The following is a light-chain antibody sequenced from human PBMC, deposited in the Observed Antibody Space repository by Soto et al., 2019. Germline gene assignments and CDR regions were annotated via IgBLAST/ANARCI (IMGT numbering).Light chain of an antibody. CDR3: CSYTTSNTRQIV. V-gene: IGLV2-14*01. J-gene: IGLJ1*01. CDR2: DVT. Sequence: SVLTQPASVSGSPGQSITISCTGNSSDVGGYNYISWYQQQPGKAPKFMIYDVTNRPSGVSNRFSGSKSGNTASLTISGLQAEDEADYYCCSYTTSNTRQIVFGTGTKVPVL. CDR1: SSDVGGYNY.